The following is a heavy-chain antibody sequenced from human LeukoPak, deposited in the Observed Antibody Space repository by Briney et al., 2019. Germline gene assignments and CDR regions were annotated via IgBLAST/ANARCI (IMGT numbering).Heavy chain of an antibody. Sequence: GGSLRLSCAASGFTFRSYGMHWVRQAPGKGLEWVAVIWYDGGNKYYADSVKGRFTISRDNSKNTLYLQMNSLRAEDTAVYYCARDLSESALDHWGQGTQVTVSS. CDR1: GFTFRSYG. V-gene: IGHV3-33*01. CDR3: ARDLSESALDH. J-gene: IGHJ4*02. CDR2: IWYDGGNK.